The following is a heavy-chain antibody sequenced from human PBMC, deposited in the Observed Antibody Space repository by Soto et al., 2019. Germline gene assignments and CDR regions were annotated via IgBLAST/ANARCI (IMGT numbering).Heavy chain of an antibody. CDR2: IYPGDSDT. CDR1: EYSCTSYW. CDR3: ARGTVSFNYYYYGMDV. Sequence: GESLQISCRVSEYSCTSYWIVWVRQMPGKGLEWMGIIYPGDSDTRYSPSFQGQVTISADKSISTAYLQWSSLKASDTAMYYCARGTVSFNYYYYGMDVWGQGTTVTVSS. J-gene: IGHJ6*02. V-gene: IGHV5-51*01.